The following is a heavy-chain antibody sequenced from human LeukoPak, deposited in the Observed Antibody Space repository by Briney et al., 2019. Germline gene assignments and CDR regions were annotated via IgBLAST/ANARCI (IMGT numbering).Heavy chain of an antibody. CDR1: GGSISSSSYY. J-gene: IGHJ5*02. D-gene: IGHD1-26*01. CDR3: ARGVSGSYFKGTWFDP. V-gene: IGHV4-39*07. Sequence: PSETLSLTCTVSGGSISSSSYYWGWIRQPPGKGLEWIGSIYYSGSTYYNPSLKSRVTISVDTSKNQFSLKLSSVTAADTAVYYCARGVSGSYFKGTWFDPWGQGTLVTVSA. CDR2: IYYSGST.